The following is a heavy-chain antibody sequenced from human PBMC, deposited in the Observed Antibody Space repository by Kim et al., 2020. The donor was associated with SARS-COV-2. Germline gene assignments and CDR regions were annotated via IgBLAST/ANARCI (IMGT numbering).Heavy chain of an antibody. D-gene: IGHD2-2*01. CDR2: ISSSSSYI. V-gene: IGHV3-21*01. CDR1: GFTFSSYS. J-gene: IGHJ6*02. Sequence: GGSLRLSCAASGFTFSSYSMNWVRQAPGKGLEWVSSISSSSSYIYYADSVKGRFTISRDNAKNSLYLQMNSLRAEDTAVYYCARGGSTTLYGMDVWGQGTTVTVSS. CDR3: ARGGSTTLYGMDV.